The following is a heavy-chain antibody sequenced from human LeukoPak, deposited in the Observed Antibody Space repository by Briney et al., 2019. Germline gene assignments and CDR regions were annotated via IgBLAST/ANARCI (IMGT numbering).Heavy chain of an antibody. CDR3: ASSWYAVSPYNWFDP. CDR1: GFTFSSYS. V-gene: IGHV4-59*08. J-gene: IGHJ5*02. CDR2: IYYSGST. Sequence: GSLRLSCAASGFTFSSYSMNWVRQAPGKGLEWIGYIYYSGSTNYNPSLKSRVTISVDTSKNQFSLKLSSVTAADTAAYYCASSWYAVSPYNWFDPWGQGTLVTVSS. D-gene: IGHD6-13*01.